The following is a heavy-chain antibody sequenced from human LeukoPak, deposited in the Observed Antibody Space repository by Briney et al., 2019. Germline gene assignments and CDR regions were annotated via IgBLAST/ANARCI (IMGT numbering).Heavy chain of an antibody. D-gene: IGHD6-13*01. CDR3: ATHPYAIAAAGIP. CDR1: GFILDHFG. Sequence: PGGSLRLSCATSGFILDHFGMNWVRQVPGKGLEWVSYISSGSSTIFYADSVKGRCTISRDNAQSSLYLQMNSLRAEDTAVYYCATHPYAIAAAGIPWSQGTLVTVSS. CDR2: ISSGSSTI. V-gene: IGHV3-48*04. J-gene: IGHJ4*02.